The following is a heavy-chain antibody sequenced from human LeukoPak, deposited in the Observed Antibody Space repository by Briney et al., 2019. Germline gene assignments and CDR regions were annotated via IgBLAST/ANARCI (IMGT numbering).Heavy chain of an antibody. CDR2: IYYSGST. CDR3: ARHGTTGTNLNWFDP. Sequence: SETLSLTCTVSGGSISSYYWGWIRQPPGKGLEWIGYIYYSGSTNYNPSLKSRVTISVDTSKNQFSLKVSSVTAADTAVHYCARHGTTGTNLNWFDPWGQGTLVTVSS. V-gene: IGHV4-59*01. J-gene: IGHJ5*02. CDR1: GGSISSYY. D-gene: IGHD1-1*01.